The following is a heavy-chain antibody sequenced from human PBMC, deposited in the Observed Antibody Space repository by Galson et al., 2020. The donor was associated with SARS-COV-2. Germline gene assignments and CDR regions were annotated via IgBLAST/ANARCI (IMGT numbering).Heavy chain of an antibody. Sequence: ETSETLSLTCPVSGGSLNTYYWSWIRQPAGKGLEWIGRIYSSGSSDYNPSLKSRVTMSVATSKNQFSLRLNSVTAADTAVYYCARDPSGYYSMDVWGQGTTVTVSS. CDR2: IYSSGSS. J-gene: IGHJ6*02. D-gene: IGHD6-6*01. CDR1: GGSLNTYY. V-gene: IGHV4-4*07. CDR3: ARDPSGYYSMDV.